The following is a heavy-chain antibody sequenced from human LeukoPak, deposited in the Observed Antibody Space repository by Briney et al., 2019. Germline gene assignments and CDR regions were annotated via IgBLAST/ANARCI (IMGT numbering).Heavy chain of an antibody. CDR2: INHSGST. CDR1: GGSFSGYY. CDR3: ARASGVY. Sequence: SETLSLTCAVYGGSFSGYYWSWIRQPPGKGLEWIGEINHSGSTNYNPSLKSRVAISVDTSKNQFSLKLSSVTAADTAVYYCARASGVYWGQGTLVTVSS. V-gene: IGHV4-34*01. J-gene: IGHJ4*02. D-gene: IGHD3-10*01.